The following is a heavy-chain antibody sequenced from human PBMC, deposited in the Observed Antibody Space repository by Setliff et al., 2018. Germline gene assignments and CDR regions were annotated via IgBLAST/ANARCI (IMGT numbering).Heavy chain of an antibody. CDR2: IYHSGST. D-gene: IGHD1-26*01. V-gene: IGHV4-4*02. Sequence: SETLSLTCAVPGGSISSSNWWSWVRQPPGKGLEWIGEIYHSGSTNYNPSLKSRVTISVDKSKNQFSLKLSSVTAAVTAVYYCARSSYSGSYLNVWGQGTTVTVSS. J-gene: IGHJ6*02. CDR3: ARSSYSGSYLNV. CDR1: GGSISSSNW.